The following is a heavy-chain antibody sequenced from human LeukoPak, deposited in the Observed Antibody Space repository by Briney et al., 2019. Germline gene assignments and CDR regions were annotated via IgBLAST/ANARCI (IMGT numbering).Heavy chain of an antibody. CDR1: GFTFSSYS. Sequence: PGGSLRLSCAASGFTFSSYSMNWVRQAPGKGLEWVSSISSTSAYIYYAESAKGRFSISRDNVDNVVHLQMSSLRNEDTAFYYCARVAVAGPTGWFDSWGQGTLVTVSS. CDR2: ISSTSAYI. V-gene: IGHV3-21*04. CDR3: ARVAVAGPTGWFDS. D-gene: IGHD6-19*01. J-gene: IGHJ5*01.